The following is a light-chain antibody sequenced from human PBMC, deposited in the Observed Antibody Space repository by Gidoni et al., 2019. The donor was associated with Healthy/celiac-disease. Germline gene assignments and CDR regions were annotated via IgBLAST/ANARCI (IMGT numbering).Light chain of an antibody. V-gene: IGLV3-1*01. Sequence: SYELTQPPSVSVSPGQTASITCSGDKLGDKYACWYQQKPGQSPVLVIYQDSKRPSGIPERISGSNSGNTATLTISGTQAMDEADYYCQAWDSSTEGYVFGTGTKVTVL. CDR3: QAWDSSTEGYV. J-gene: IGLJ1*01. CDR1: KLGDKY. CDR2: QDS.